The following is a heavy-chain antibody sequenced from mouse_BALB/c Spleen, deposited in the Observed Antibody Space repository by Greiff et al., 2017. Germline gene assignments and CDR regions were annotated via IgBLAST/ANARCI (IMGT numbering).Heavy chain of an antibody. CDR1: GYTFTSYD. V-gene: IGHV1S56*01. CDR2: IYPGDGST. J-gene: IGHJ4*01. CDR3: ARKGRGYAMDY. Sequence: VQLQESGAELMKPGASVKISCKASGYTFTSYDINWVKQRPGQGLEWIGWIYPGDGSTKYNEKFKGKATLTADKSSSTAYMQLSSLTSENSAVYFCARKGRGYAMDYWGQGTSVTVSS.